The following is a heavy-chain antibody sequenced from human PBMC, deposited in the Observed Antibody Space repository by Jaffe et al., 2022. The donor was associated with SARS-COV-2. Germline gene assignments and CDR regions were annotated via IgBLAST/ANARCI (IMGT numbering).Heavy chain of an antibody. D-gene: IGHD3-22*01. CDR3: AKDNYYDSSAYIDY. V-gene: IGHV3-30*18. J-gene: IGHJ4*02. CDR1: GFSFSSYG. Sequence: QVQLVESGGGVVQPGRSLRLSCVASGFSFSSYGIHWVRQAPGKGLEWVAVISHDGSNKYYEDSVKGRFTISRDNSKNTLYLQINSLRAEDTAVYYCAKDNYYDSSAYIDYWGQGTLVTVSS. CDR2: ISHDGSNK.